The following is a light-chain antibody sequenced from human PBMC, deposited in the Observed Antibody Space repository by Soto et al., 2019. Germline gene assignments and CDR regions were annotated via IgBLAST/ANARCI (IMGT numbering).Light chain of an antibody. V-gene: IGKV3-20*01. CDR2: DAS. Sequence: EIVLTQSPGTLSLSPGERAILSCRASQSVSSDSLAWYRQKPGQAPRLLVYDASSRATGIPDRFSGSGSGTDFTLTISRLEPEDFAVYYCQQDGSAPRSFGQGTKVDI. CDR3: QQDGSAPRS. CDR1: QSVSSDS. J-gene: IGKJ1*01.